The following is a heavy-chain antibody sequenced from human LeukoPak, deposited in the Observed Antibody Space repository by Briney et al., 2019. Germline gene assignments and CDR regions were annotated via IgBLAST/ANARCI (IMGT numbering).Heavy chain of an antibody. V-gene: IGHV3-48*04. CDR2: ISSSGSTI. D-gene: IGHD3-10*02. CDR1: GFTFSSYR. Sequence: GGSLRLSCAASGFTFSSYRMSWVRQAQGKGLEWVSYISSSGSTIYYADSVKGRFTISRDNAKDSLYLQMNSLRAEDTAVYYCAELGITMIGGVWGKGTTVTISS. J-gene: IGHJ6*04. CDR3: AELGITMIGGV.